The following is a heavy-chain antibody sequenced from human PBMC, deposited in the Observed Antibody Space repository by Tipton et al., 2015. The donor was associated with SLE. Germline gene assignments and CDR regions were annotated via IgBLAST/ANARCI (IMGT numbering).Heavy chain of an antibody. CDR1: GFSFISYA. D-gene: IGHD6-19*01. J-gene: IGHJ4*02. CDR3: AKAVDSGWYSALDY. Sequence: GSLRLSCAASGFSFISYAKTWVRQAPGKGLEWISSISGSGVSTTYADSVKGRFTISRDNSKSTIYLQMNSLRAEDTAVYYCAKAVDSGWYSALDYWGQGILVTVSS. V-gene: IGHV3-23*01. CDR2: ISGSGVST.